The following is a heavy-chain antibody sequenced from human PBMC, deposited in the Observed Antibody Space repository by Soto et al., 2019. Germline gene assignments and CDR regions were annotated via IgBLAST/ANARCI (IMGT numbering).Heavy chain of an antibody. CDR1: GFTFSSYA. CDR3: AKDRVITFGGVIVHWETIDC. CDR2: ISGSGGST. V-gene: IGHV3-23*01. Sequence: EVQLLESGGGLVQPGGSLRLSCAASGFTFSSYAMSWVRQAPGKGLEWVSAISGSGGSTYYADSVKGRFTISRDNSKNTLYLQMNSLRAEDTAVYYCAKDRVITFGGVIVHWETIDCWGQGTLVTVSS. J-gene: IGHJ4*02. D-gene: IGHD3-16*02.